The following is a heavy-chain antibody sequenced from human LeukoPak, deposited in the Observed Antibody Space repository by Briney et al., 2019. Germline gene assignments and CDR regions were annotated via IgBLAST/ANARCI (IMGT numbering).Heavy chain of an antibody. CDR1: GFTFSDYY. D-gene: IGHD3-3*01. CDR2: ISSSGSTI. Sequence: PGGSLRLSCAASGFTFSDYYMSWIRQAPGKGLEWVSYISSSGSTIYYADSVKGRFTISRDNAKNSLYLQMNSLRAEDTAVYYCARVLSTNHDFWSGYGPYYYHYMDVWGKGTTVTVSS. V-gene: IGHV3-11*04. CDR3: ARVLSTNHDFWSGYGPYYYHYMDV. J-gene: IGHJ6*03.